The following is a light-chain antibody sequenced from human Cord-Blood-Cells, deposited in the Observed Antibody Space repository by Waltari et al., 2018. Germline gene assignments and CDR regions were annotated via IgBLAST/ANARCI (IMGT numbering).Light chain of an antibody. CDR3: CSYAGSSTWV. J-gene: IGLJ3*02. Sequence: QSALPQPASVSGSPGQSITISCTGTSSVVGSYNLASWYQQHPGKAPKRMIYEGSKRPSGVSNRFSGSKSGNTASLTISGLQAKDEADYYCCSYAGSSTWVFGGGTKLTVL. V-gene: IGLV2-23*01. CDR2: EGS. CDR1: SSVVGSYNL.